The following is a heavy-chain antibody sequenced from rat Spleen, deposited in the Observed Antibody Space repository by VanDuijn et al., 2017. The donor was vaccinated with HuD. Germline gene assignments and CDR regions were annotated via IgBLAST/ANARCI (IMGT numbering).Heavy chain of an antibody. CDR3: ARQDTSEYSNWFTY. J-gene: IGHJ3*01. D-gene: IGHD4-2*01. CDR2: ISYEGSST. Sequence: EVQLVESYGGLVQPGRSLKLSCAASGFTISDYYMAWVRQAPKKGLEWVASISYEGSSTYYRDSVKGRFTVSRDKTRSTQFLQMDSLRSEDTATYYCARQDTSEYSNWFTYWGQCTLVTVSS. CDR1: GFTISDYY. V-gene: IGHV5-22*01.